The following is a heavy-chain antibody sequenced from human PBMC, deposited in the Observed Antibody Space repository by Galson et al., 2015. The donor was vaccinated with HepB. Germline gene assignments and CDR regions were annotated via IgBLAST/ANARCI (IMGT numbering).Heavy chain of an antibody. D-gene: IGHD2-15*01. CDR2: ISYDGSNK. CDR3: AKLSGGPNY. CDR1: GFTFSSYG. V-gene: IGHV3-30*18. Sequence: SLRLSCAASGFTFSSYGMHWVRQALGKGLEWVAVISYDGSNKYYADSVKGRFTISRDNSKNTLYLQMNSLRAEDTAVYYCAKLSGGPNYWGQGTLVTVSS. J-gene: IGHJ4*02.